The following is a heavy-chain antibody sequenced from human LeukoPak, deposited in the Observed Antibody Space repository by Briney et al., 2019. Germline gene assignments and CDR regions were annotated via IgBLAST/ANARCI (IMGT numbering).Heavy chain of an antibody. D-gene: IGHD3-10*01. CDR2: IYPGDSDT. V-gene: IGHV5-51*01. Sequence: GESLKISCKGSGYSFTNYWIGWVRQMPGKGLEWMGIIYPGDSDTIYSPSFQGQVTFSADKSTTTAYLQWSSLKASDTAVYYCARLEGSGTYYKLWYFHHWGQGTLVTVSS. CDR1: GYSFTNYW. J-gene: IGHJ1*01. CDR3: ARLEGSGTYYKLWYFHH.